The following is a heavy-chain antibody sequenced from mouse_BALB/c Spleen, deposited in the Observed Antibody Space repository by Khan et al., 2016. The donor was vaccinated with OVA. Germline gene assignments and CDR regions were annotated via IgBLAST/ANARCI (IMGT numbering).Heavy chain of an antibody. CDR1: GDSITSGY. D-gene: IGHD2-1*01. Sequence: EVQLHESGPSLVKPSQTLSLTCSVTGDSITSGYWYCSRRFLGDKLLYRRYIRYSGSTYYNPSLNSRISITRDTSNNQYFLQLNSVTTEDTATYCCAGYVGNHHVFDVWGEGTTLTVSS. V-gene: IGHV3-8*02. J-gene: IGHJ1*01. CDR3: AGYVGNHHVFDV. CDR2: IRYSGST.